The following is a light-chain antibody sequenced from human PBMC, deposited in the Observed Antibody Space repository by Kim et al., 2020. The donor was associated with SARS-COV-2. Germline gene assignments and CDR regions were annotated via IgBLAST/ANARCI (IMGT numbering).Light chain of an antibody. CDR1: SLRSYY. CDR3: NSRDSNDNVV. Sequence: SSELTQDPAVSVALGQTVRTTCQGDSLRSYYATWYQQKPGKAPILVIYGKNNRTAGIPDRFSGSSSGNTASLTIPGTQAGDEADYYCNSRDSNDNVVFGGGTQLTVL. V-gene: IGLV3-19*01. CDR2: GKN. J-gene: IGLJ2*01.